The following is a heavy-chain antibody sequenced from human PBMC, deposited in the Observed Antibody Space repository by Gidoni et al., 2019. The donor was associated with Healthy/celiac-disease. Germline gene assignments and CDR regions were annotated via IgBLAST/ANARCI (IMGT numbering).Heavy chain of an antibody. J-gene: IGHJ6*03. CDR1: GYTFTSYL. V-gene: IGHV1-46*01. CDR2: INPSGGST. CDR3: ARARSSVGAEWGDYYYYYYMDV. D-gene: IGHD3-10*01. Sequence: QVQLVQSGAEVKKPGASVKVSCKASGYTFTSYLMHLVRQAPGQGLELMGIINPSGGSTSYAQKFQGRVTMTRDTATSTVYMELSSLRSEDTAVYYCARARSSVGAEWGDYYYYYYMDVWGKGTTVTVSS.